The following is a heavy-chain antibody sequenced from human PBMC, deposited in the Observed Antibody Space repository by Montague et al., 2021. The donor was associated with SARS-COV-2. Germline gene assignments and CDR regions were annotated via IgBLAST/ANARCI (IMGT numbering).Heavy chain of an antibody. J-gene: IGHJ4*02. D-gene: IGHD1-26*01. CDR2: VYYSRSS. Sequence: SETLSLTCTVSGDSVSHDFWTWIRQPPGKGLEWIGYVYYSRSSSXNPSLRGRVSIAVDTSKNQFSLRLNTVTAADAAIYYCERDPAPSGSGTFYDYWGQGTLVAVSS. CDR1: GDSVSHDF. CDR3: ERDPAPSGSGTFYDY. V-gene: IGHV4-59*02.